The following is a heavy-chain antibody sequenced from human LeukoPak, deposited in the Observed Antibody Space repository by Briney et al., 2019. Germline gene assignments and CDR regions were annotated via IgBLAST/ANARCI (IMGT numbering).Heavy chain of an antibody. CDR3: ASDPPGYCSSTSCYKSY. V-gene: IGHV3-21*01. CDR2: ISSSSSYI. D-gene: IGHD2-2*01. Sequence: GGSLRLSCAASGFTFSSYAMSWVRQAPGKGLEWVSSISSSSSYIYYADSVKGRFTISRDNAKNSLYLQMNSLRAEDTAVYYCASDPPGYCSSTSCYKSYWGQGTLVTVSS. J-gene: IGHJ4*02. CDR1: GFTFSSYA.